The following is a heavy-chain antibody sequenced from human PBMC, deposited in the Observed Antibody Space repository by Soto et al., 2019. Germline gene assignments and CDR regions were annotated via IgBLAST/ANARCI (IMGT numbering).Heavy chain of an antibody. CDR3: ARELVNYGMDF. D-gene: IGHD6-6*01. CDR2: ISTAGDT. J-gene: IGHJ6*02. CDR1: GFTFSSYA. V-gene: IGHV3-13*01. Sequence: GGSLRLSCAASGFTFSSYAMSWVRQAPGKGLEWVSAISTAGDTYYPGSVKGRFTISRENAKNSLYLQMNSLRAEDTAVYYCARELVNYGMDFRGQGTTVTGSS.